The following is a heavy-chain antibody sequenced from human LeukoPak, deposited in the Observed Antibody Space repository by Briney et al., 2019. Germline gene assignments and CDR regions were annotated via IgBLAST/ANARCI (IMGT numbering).Heavy chain of an antibody. CDR1: GFTFNTYP. J-gene: IGHJ4*02. D-gene: IGHD1-1*01. V-gene: IGHV3-74*03. CDR3: TRGANWAFDY. Sequence: GGSLRLSCTASGFTFNTYPMPWVRQPPGKGLVWVSRVYSDGSDSTHPDSVKGRFTISRDNAKNTLYLQMNSLRVEDTAVYYCTRGANWAFDYWGQGTLVTVSS. CDR2: VYSDGSDS.